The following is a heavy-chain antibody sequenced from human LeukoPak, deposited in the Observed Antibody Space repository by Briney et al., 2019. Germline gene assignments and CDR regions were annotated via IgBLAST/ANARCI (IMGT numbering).Heavy chain of an antibody. Sequence: GGSLRLSCAASGFTFSSYAMHWVRQAPGKGLEWEAVISYDGSNKYYADSVKGRFTISRDNAKNSLYLQMNSLRAEDTAVFYCARGGGEVDYWGQGTLVTVSS. CDR1: GFTFSSYA. CDR3: ARGGGEVDY. CDR2: ISYDGSNK. J-gene: IGHJ4*02. D-gene: IGHD3-16*01. V-gene: IGHV3-30-3*01.